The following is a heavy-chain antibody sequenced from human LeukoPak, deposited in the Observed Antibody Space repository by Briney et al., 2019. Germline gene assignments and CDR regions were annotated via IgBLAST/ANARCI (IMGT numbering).Heavy chain of an antibody. Sequence: GASVKVSCKASGYTFTSYYMHWVRQAPGQGLEWMGITNLSGGSTSYAQKFQGRVTMTRDTSTSTVYMELSSLRSEDTAVYYCARDGDGYYYDSSGSHDAFDIWGQGTMVTVSS. D-gene: IGHD3-22*01. CDR1: GYTFTSYY. CDR3: ARDGDGYYYDSSGSHDAFDI. J-gene: IGHJ3*02. V-gene: IGHV1-46*01. CDR2: TNLSGGST.